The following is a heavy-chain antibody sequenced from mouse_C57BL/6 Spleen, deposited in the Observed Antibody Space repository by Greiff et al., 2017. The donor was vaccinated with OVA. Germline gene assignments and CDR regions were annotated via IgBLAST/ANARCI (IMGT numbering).Heavy chain of an antibody. CDR3: ARGDHFDY. V-gene: IGHV1-42*01. CDR2: INPSTGGT. CDR1: GYSFTGYY. Sequence: VQLKQSGPELVKPGASVKISCKASGYSFTGYYMNWVKQSPEKSLEWIGEINPSTGGTTYNQKFKAKATLTVDKSSSTAYMQLKSLTSEDSAVYYCARGDHFDYWGQGTTLTVSS. J-gene: IGHJ2*01.